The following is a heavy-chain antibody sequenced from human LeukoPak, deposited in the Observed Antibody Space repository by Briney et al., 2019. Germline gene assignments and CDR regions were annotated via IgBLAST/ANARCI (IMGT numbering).Heavy chain of an antibody. J-gene: IGHJ4*02. CDR2: ISAYNGKT. D-gene: IGHD3-22*01. CDR3: ATVVLDYYDSSGYQGAVDY. CDR1: GYTFTSYG. Sequence: ASVKVSCKASGYTFTSYGISWVRQAPGQGLEWMGWISAYNGKTNYAQKLQGRVTMTTDTSTSTAYMELRSLRSDDTAVYYCATVVLDYYDSSGYQGAVDYWGQGTLVTVSS. V-gene: IGHV1-18*01.